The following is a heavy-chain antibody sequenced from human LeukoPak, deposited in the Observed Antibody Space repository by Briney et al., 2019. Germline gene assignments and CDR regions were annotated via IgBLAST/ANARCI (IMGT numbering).Heavy chain of an antibody. V-gene: IGHV3-74*01. Sequence: GGSLRLSCAASGFTFSSYWMHWVSQVPGKGLVWVARINPGGSSITYADSVKGRFTISRDNAKNTLYLQMDSLRAEDTGVYYCARSNQADDYWGQGTLVTVSS. CDR3: ARSNQADDY. J-gene: IGHJ4*02. CDR2: INPGGSSI. D-gene: IGHD1-14*01. CDR1: GFTFSSYW.